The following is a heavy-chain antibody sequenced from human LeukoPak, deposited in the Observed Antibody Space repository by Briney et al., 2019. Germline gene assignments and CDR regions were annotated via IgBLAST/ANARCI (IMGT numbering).Heavy chain of an antibody. J-gene: IGHJ4*02. CDR1: GYTFTGYD. CDR3: ARGLIWFGELSFDY. CDR2: INPNSGGT. D-gene: IGHD3-10*01. V-gene: IGHV1-2*02. Sequence: ASVKVSCKASGYTFTGYDMHWVRQAPGQGLEWMGWINPNSGGTNFAQKFQGRVTMTRDTSISTAYMELSRLRSDDTAVYYCARGLIWFGELSFDYWGQGTLVTVSS.